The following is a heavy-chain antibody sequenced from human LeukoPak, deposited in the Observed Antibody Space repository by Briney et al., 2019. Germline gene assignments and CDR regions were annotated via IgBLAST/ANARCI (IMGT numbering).Heavy chain of an antibody. D-gene: IGHD6-19*01. CDR1: GYTFSDYY. CDR2: MSSSGTTI. V-gene: IGHV3-11*04. Sequence: PGESLRLSCAASGYTFSDYYMSWIRQAPGKGLEWVSYMSSSGTTIYYADSVKGRFTISRDNAKNSLYLQMNSLRVEDTAVYYCARESRQWLVLGGVDYWGQGTLVTVSS. J-gene: IGHJ4*02. CDR3: ARESRQWLVLGGVDY.